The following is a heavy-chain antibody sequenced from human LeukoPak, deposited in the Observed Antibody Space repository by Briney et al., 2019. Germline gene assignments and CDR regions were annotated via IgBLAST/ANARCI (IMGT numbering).Heavy chain of an antibody. CDR2: ISSSRSTI. CDR3: ARGLGYRSNWPGPY. D-gene: IGHD6-13*01. J-gene: IGHJ4*02. CDR1: GFTFSLYS. Sequence: GGSLRLSCAASGFTFSLYSVNWVRQAPGKGLEWVSYISSSRSTIYYADSVKGRFTISRDNAKNSLYLQMNSLRAEDTAVYYCARGLGYRSNWPGPYWGQGTLVTVSS. V-gene: IGHV3-48*01.